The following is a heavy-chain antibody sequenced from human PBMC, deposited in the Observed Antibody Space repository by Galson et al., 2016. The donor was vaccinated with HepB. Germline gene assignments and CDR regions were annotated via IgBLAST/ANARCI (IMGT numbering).Heavy chain of an antibody. D-gene: IGHD6-6*01. V-gene: IGHV1-69*13. CDR2: IIPMVDTP. Sequence: SVKVSCKASGGTFSSYVISWVRQAPGQGLEWMGGIIPMVDTPNYAQKFQGIVTVTADDSTRTAYMELSSLTSDDTAVYYCARVTRNPSYYFDYWGQGTLVTVSS. J-gene: IGHJ4*02. CDR1: GGTFSSYV. CDR3: ARVTRNPSYYFDY.